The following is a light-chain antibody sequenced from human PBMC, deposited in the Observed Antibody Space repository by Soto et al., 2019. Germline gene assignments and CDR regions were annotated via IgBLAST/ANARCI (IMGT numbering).Light chain of an antibody. V-gene: IGLV3-21*02. Sequence: SYELTQPPSVSVAPGQTAMMTCGGNNIGSKTVHWYQRKPGQAPVLVVYDDRARPSGIPERFSGSNSGNTATLTISTVAVGDEADYYCQVWDSSSDHVEFGGGTKVTVL. CDR2: DDR. CDR1: NIGSKT. CDR3: QVWDSSSDHVE. J-gene: IGLJ2*01.